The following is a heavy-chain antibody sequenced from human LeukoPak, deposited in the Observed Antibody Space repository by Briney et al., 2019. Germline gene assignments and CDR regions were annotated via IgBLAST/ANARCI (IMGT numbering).Heavy chain of an antibody. D-gene: IGHD3-3*01. Sequence: GGSLRLSCAASGFTFSSYSMNWVRQAPGKGLEWVSSISSSTSYIYYADSVKGRFTISRDNAKNSLYLQMNGLRAEDTAVYFCARDRFAAYDFWSGYSDYWGQGTLVTVSS. CDR3: ARDRFAAYDFWSGYSDY. V-gene: IGHV3-21*01. CDR2: ISSSTSYI. CDR1: GFTFSSYS. J-gene: IGHJ4*02.